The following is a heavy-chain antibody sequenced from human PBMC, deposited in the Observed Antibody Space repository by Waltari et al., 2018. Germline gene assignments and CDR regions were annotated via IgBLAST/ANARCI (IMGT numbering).Heavy chain of an antibody. J-gene: IGHJ4*02. V-gene: IGHV1-2*02. D-gene: IGHD1-1*01. CDR3: AREGGWNDALDY. CDR2: INPNRGGT. CDR1: GYTFTDYY. Sequence: QVQLVQSGAEVKKPGASVKVSCQASGYTFTDYYLHWVRQTPGQGLEWMGWINPNRGGTNYAQKFQGRVTMTRATSISTAYMELTRLRSDDTAVYYCAREGGWNDALDYWGQGTLVTVSS.